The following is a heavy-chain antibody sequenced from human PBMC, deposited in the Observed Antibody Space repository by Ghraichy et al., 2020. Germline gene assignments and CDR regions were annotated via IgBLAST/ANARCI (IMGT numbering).Heavy chain of an antibody. CDR1: GFMFNIYS. CDR3: ARESDHLIDY. J-gene: IGHJ4*02. CDR2: ISSSSSGI. Sequence: GGSLRLSCAASGFMFNIYSMNWVRQAPGKGLEWVSYISSSSSGIYYADSVKGRFTMSRDNAKNSLYLQMNSLRDEDTAVYYCARESDHLIDYWGQGTLFTVSS. D-gene: IGHD2-21*02. V-gene: IGHV3-48*02.